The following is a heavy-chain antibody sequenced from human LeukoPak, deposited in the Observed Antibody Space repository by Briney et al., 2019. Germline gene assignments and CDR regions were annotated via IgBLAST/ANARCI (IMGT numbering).Heavy chain of an antibody. J-gene: IGHJ4*02. CDR1: GFTFSSYA. Sequence: GGSLRLSCAASGFTFSSYAMSWVRQAPGKGLELVSSISGNSGRTYYADSVKGRFSISRDNSNNTLYLQMNSLRAEDAAVYYCAKSTSSWERVDYWGQGTLVTVSS. D-gene: IGHD6-13*01. CDR2: ISGNSGRT. V-gene: IGHV3-23*01. CDR3: AKSTSSWERVDY.